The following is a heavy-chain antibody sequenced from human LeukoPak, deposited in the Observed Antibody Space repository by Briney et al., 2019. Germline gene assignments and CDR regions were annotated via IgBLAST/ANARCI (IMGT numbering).Heavy chain of an antibody. D-gene: IGHD6-6*01. CDR3: AIRPVKYSIDY. CDR1: GFTFSSYA. V-gene: IGHV3-23*01. CDR2: ISGSGGST. Sequence: GGSLRLSCAASGFTFSSYAMSWVRQAPGKGLEWVSAISGSGGSTYYADSVKGRFTISRDNSKNTLYLQMNSLRAENTAVYYCAIRPVKYSIDYWGQGTLVTVSS. J-gene: IGHJ4*02.